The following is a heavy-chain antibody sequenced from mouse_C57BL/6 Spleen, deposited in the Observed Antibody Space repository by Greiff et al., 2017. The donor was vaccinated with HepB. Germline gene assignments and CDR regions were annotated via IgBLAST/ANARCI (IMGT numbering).Heavy chain of an antibody. D-gene: IGHD2-3*01. J-gene: IGHJ4*01. V-gene: IGHV5-4*03. CDR3: ASGIYDGFYYAMDY. Sequence: EVKLVESGGGLVKPGGSLKLSCAASGFTFSSYAMSWVRQTPEKRLEWVATISDGGSYTYYPDNVKGRFTISRDIAKNNLYLQMSHLKSEDTAMYYCASGIYDGFYYAMDYWGQGTSVTVSS. CDR1: GFTFSSYA. CDR2: ISDGGSYT.